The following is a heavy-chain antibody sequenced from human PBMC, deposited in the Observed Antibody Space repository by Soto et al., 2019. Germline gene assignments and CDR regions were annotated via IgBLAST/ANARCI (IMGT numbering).Heavy chain of an antibody. CDR2: IYHSGST. CDR3: ARGPAYYDFWSGQTPYGMDV. CDR1: GGSISSGGYS. D-gene: IGHD3-3*01. Sequence: PSATLSITCAVSGGSISSGGYSWSWIRQPPGKGLEWIVYIYHSGSTYYNPSLKSRVTISVDRSKNQFSLKLSSVTAADTAVYYCARGPAYYDFWSGQTPYGMDVWGQGTTVTVSS. V-gene: IGHV4-30-2*01. J-gene: IGHJ6*02.